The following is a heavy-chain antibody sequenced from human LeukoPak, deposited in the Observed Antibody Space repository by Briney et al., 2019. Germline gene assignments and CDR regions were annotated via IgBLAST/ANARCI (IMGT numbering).Heavy chain of an antibody. J-gene: IGHJ4*02. D-gene: IGHD3-16*01. CDR2: IYYSGST. CDR1: GGSIRNYY. Sequence: SETLSLTCTVSGGSIRNYYWSWIRQPPGKGLDFIGYIYYSGSTNYNPSLKSRVTISVDTSKNQVSLKLSSVTAADTAVYYCARDLRPIDYWGQGTLVTVSS. V-gene: IGHV4-59*12. CDR3: ARDLRPIDY.